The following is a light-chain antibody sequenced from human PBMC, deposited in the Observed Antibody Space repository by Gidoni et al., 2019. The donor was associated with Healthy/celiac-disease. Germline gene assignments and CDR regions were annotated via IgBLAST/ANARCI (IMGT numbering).Light chain of an antibody. CDR1: QDISND. V-gene: IGKV1-33*01. CDR2: DAS. J-gene: IGKJ4*01. Sequence: DIQMTLSPSSLSASVGDRVTITCQASQDISNDLNWYQQKPGKAPKLLIYDASNLETGVPSRFSGSGSGTDFTFTISSLQPEDIATYYCQQYDNRPLTFGGGTKVEIK. CDR3: QQYDNRPLT.